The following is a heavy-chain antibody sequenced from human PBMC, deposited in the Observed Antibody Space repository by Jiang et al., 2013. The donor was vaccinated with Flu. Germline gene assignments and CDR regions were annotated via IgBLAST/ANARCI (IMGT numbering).Heavy chain of an antibody. V-gene: IGHV4-30-4*08. CDR2: LLHGST. J-gene: IGHJ4*02. CDR1: SISSGDYY. Sequence: SISSGDYYWSWIRQPPREGPGVDWVHLLHGSTYYNPSLKSRVTISVDTSKNQFSLKLSSVTAADTAVYYCARAKEASGWFGELSFYYWGQGTLVTVSS. CDR3: ARAKEASGWFGELSFYY. D-gene: IGHD3-10*01.